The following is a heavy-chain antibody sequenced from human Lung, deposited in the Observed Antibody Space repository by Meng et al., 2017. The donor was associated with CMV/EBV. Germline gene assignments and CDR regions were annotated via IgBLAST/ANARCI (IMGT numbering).Heavy chain of an antibody. V-gene: IGHV3-53*01. D-gene: IGHD6-6*01. CDR2: IYSADRA. CDR3: ARPLAIRPMLGYYYGLDV. Sequence: GEXXKISCAASGFTVTDNYMIWVRQAPGKGLEWVSVIYSADRAYYADSVRGRFTISRDISKNTVYLQMLTLRAEDAAMYYCARPLAIRPMLGYYYGLDVWGQGXTVTVSS. CDR1: GFTVTDNY. J-gene: IGHJ6*02.